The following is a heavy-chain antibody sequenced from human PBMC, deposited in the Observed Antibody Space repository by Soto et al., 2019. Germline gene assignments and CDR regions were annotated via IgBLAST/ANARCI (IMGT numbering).Heavy chain of an antibody. CDR2: VSIGGST. D-gene: IGHD2-15*01. CDR1: GFTFSGYA. V-gene: IGHV3-23*01. Sequence: GGSLRLSCAASGFTFSGYAMGWVRQGPGKGLEWVAVVSIGGSTHYADSVRGRFTISRDNSKNTLSLQMNSLTAEDTAVYFCAKRRGAGGHFDYWGQGALVTVSS. J-gene: IGHJ4*02. CDR3: AKRRGAGGHFDY.